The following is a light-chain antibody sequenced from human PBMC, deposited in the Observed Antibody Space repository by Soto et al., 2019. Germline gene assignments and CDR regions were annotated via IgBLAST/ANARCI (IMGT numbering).Light chain of an antibody. CDR3: QQYNTVPPLT. Sequence: EIVLTQSPATLSVYPGETVTLFCRASQSISSSLAWYQQKPGRAPRLLISGASTRATDVPARFSGSGSGTEFTLTISILQSEDFAVYHCQQYNTVPPLTFGGGSMVDI. CDR1: QSISSS. J-gene: IGKJ4*01. CDR2: GAS. V-gene: IGKV3-15*01.